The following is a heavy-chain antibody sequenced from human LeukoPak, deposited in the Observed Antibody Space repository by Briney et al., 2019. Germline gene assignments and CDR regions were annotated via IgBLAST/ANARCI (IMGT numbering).Heavy chain of an antibody. CDR3: ARDLHCGGDCYPLTY. CDR2: ISGNSGTT. V-gene: IGHV3-23*01. Sequence: GGSLRLSCAASGFAFNDYAMSWVRQAPGKGLEWVSLISGNSGTTYYADSVTDRFTISRDNSKNTLYLQMNNLRAEDTALYYCARDLHCGGDCYPLTYWGQGTMVTVSS. J-gene: IGHJ4*02. CDR1: GFAFNDYA. D-gene: IGHD2-21*01.